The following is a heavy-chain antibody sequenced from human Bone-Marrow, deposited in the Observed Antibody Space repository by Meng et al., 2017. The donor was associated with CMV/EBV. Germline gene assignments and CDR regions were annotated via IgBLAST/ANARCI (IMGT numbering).Heavy chain of an antibody. J-gene: IGHJ6*02. CDR2: IWYDGSNK. Sequence: GESLKISCAASGFTFSSYGMHWVRQAPGKGLEWVAVIWYDGSNKYYADSVKGRFTISRDNSKNTLYLQMNSLRAEDTAVYYCARSDDRYYYYGMDVWGQGTTVTVSS. V-gene: IGHV3-30*19. CDR1: GFTFSSYG. CDR3: ARSDDRYYYYGMDV.